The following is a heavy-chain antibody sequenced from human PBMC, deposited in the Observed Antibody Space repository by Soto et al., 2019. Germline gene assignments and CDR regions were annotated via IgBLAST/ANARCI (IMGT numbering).Heavy chain of an antibody. Sequence: ASVKVSCKASGYAFTNSLMNWLRQAPGERPEWVGWINAGSGDTEYAQKLQGRVTITRDTSASTAYMELSSLRSEDTAVYYCAASAYCSSTSCYLELPDYWGQGTLVTVSS. CDR2: INAGSGDT. CDR1: GYAFTNSL. CDR3: AASAYCSSTSCYLELPDY. J-gene: IGHJ4*02. D-gene: IGHD2-2*01. V-gene: IGHV1-3*01.